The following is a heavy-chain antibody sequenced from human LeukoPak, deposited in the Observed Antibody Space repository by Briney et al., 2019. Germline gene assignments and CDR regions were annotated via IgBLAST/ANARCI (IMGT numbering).Heavy chain of an antibody. CDR3: ARSRSIAAAGPFDY. CDR2: IYYSGST. CDR1: GGSISSSSYY. D-gene: IGHD6-13*01. J-gene: IGHJ4*02. V-gene: IGHV4-39*01. Sequence: SETLSLTCTVSGGSISSSSYYWGWIRQPPGKGLEWIGSIYYSGSTYYNPSLKSRVTISVDTSKNQFSLKLSSVTAADTAVYYCARSRSIAAAGPFDYWGQGTLVTVSS.